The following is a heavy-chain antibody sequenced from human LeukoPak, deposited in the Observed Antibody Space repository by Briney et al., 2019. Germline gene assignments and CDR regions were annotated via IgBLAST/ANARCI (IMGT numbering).Heavy chain of an antibody. Sequence: SETLSLTCTVSGGSISSYFWSWIRQPPGKGLEWIGYISYSGSTYYNPSLKSRVTISVDTSKNQFSLKLSSVTAADTAVYYCARTLIAARHYYYYYYMDVWGKGTTVTVSS. V-gene: IGHV4-59*12. J-gene: IGHJ6*03. D-gene: IGHD6-6*01. CDR3: ARTLIAARHYYYYYYMDV. CDR1: GGSISSYF. CDR2: ISYSGST.